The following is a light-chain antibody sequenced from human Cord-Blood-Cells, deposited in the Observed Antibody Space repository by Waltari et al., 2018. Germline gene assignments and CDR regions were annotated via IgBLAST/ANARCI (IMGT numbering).Light chain of an antibody. J-gene: IGLJ1*01. CDR1: SSDVGGYNY. Sequence: QSALTQPASVSGSPGQSITISCTGTSSDVGGYNYVSWYQQHPGKAPKPMIYDVSNRPSGVSNRFSGSKSGNTASLTISGLQAEDEADYYCSSYTSSSTYVFGTWTKVTVL. V-gene: IGLV2-14*01. CDR2: DVS. CDR3: SSYTSSSTYV.